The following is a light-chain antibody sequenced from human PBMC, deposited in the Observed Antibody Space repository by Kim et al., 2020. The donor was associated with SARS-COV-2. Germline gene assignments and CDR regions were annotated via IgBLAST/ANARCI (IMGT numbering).Light chain of an antibody. CDR1: QNISNN. CDR3: QQYDDWPPG. Sequence: EIEMTQSPATLSVSPGDRATLSCRASQNISNNLAWHQQKPGQAPRLLIYGASTRATGIPARFSGSGSGTDFALTISSLQSEDLALYYCQQYDDWPPGFGPGTKVDIK. J-gene: IGKJ3*01. CDR2: GAS. V-gene: IGKV3-15*01.